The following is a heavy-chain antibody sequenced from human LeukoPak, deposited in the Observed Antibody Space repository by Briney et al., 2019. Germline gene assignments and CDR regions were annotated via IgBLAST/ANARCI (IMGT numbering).Heavy chain of an antibody. D-gene: IGHD4-23*01. CDR3: ARVAGYGGPTVEFDY. J-gene: IGHJ4*02. CDR2: INTNTGNP. V-gene: IGHV7-4-1*02. Sequence: ASVKVSCKASGYTFTSYNLNWVRQAPGQGLEWMGWINTNTGNPTYAQGFTGRFVLSLDTSVSTTYLQISRLKAEDTAVYYCARVAGYGGPTVEFDYWGQGTLVTVSS. CDR1: GYTFTSYN.